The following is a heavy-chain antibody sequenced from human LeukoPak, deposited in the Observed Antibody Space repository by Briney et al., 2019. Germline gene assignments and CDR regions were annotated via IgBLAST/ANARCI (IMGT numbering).Heavy chain of an antibody. V-gene: IGHV3-23*01. CDR3: AKDSPGYSGSYYFDY. CDR2: ISGSGGST. CDR1: GFTFSSYA. Sequence: GGSLSLSCAASGFTFSSYAMSWVRQAPGKGQEWVSAISGSGGSTYYADSVKGRFTISRDNSKNTLYLQMNSLRAEDTAVYYCAKDSPGYSGSYYFDYWGQGTLVTVSS. D-gene: IGHD1-26*01. J-gene: IGHJ4*02.